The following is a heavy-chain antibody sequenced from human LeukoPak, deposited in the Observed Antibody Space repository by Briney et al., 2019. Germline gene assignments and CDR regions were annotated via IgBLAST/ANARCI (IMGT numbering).Heavy chain of an antibody. CDR3: AKGRCSSSSCSYFFDY. Sequence: GGSLRLSCAASGFTFSSYAMSWVRQAPGKGLEWVSAISGSGGSTYYADSVKGRFTISRDNSKNTLYLQMNSLGAEDTAVYYCAKGRCSSSSCSYFFDYWGQGTLVTVSS. CDR2: ISGSGGST. D-gene: IGHD2-2*01. J-gene: IGHJ4*02. CDR1: GFTFSSYA. V-gene: IGHV3-23*01.